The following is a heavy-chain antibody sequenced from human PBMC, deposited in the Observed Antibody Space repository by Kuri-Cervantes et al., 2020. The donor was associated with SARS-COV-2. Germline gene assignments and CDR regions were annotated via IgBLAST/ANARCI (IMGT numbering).Heavy chain of an antibody. CDR3: AREGVVGATTYYYYGMDV. D-gene: IGHD1-26*01. Sequence: GESLKISCAASGFTFSSYGMHWVRQAPGKGLEWVAVIWYDGSNKYYADSVKGRFTISRDNSKNTLYLQMNSLRAEDTAVYYCAREGVVGATTYYYYGMDVWGQGTTVTGAS. CDR2: IWYDGSNK. CDR1: GFTFSSYG. V-gene: IGHV3-33*01. J-gene: IGHJ6*01.